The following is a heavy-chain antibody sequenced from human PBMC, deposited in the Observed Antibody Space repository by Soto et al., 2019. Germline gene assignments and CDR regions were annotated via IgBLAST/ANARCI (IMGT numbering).Heavy chain of an antibody. CDR1: GGTFSSYA. CDR3: ASTWSKPYYYYYGMDV. CDR2: IIPIFGTA. D-gene: IGHD2-15*01. J-gene: IGHJ6*02. Sequence: SVKVSCKASGGTFSSYAISWVRQAPGQGLEWMGGIIPIFGTANYAQKFQGRVSITADESTSTAYMELSSLRSEDTAVYYCASTWSKPYYYYYGMDVWGQGTTVTVS. V-gene: IGHV1-69*13.